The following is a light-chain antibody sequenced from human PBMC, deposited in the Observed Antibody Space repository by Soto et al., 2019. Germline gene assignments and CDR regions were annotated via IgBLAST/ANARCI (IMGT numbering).Light chain of an antibody. CDR2: DVS. CDR3: SSYTSSSTVV. V-gene: IGLV2-14*01. J-gene: IGLJ2*01. Sequence: QSALTQPASVSGSPGQSITISCTGTSSDVGGYNYVSWYQQHPGKAPKLMIYDVSNRPSGVSNRSSGSKSGNTASLTISRLQAEDEDDYYFSSYTSSSTVVFGGGTKLTVL. CDR1: SSDVGGYNY.